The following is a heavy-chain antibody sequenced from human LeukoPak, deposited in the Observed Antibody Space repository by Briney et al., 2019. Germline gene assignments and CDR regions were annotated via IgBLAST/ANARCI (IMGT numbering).Heavy chain of an antibody. Sequence: SQTLSLTCTVSGGSISSGSYYWSWIRQPAGKGLEWIGRIYTSGSTNYNPSLKSRVTISVDTSKNQFSLKLSSVTAADTAVYYCAREPSTVLDYWGQGTLVTVSS. CDR1: GGSISSGSYY. V-gene: IGHV4-61*02. J-gene: IGHJ4*02. CDR3: AREPSTVLDY. CDR2: IYTSGST. D-gene: IGHD2-2*01.